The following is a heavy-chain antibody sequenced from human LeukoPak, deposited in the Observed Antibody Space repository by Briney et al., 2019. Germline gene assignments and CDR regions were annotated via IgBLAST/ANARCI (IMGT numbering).Heavy chain of an antibody. J-gene: IGHJ4*02. D-gene: IGHD1-1*01. V-gene: IGHV3-11*04. CDR3: ARQSSGTTRSYYFDY. CDR2: ISSSGSTI. CDR1: GFTFSDYY. Sequence: GGSLRLSCAASGFTFSDYYMSWIRQAPGKGLEWVSYISSSGSTIYYADSVKGRFTISRDNAKNSLYLQMNSLRAEDTAVYCCARQSSGTTRSYYFDYWGQGTLVTVSS.